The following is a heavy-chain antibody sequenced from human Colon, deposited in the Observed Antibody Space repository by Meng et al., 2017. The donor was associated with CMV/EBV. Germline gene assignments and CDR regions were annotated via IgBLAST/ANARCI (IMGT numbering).Heavy chain of an antibody. V-gene: IGHV3-30*04. Sequence: VQLAESGGVVVQPGGSLRLSCAASGFTFSSYAMHWVRQAPGKGLEWVAVISYDGTTKYYADSVKGRFTISRDNSKNTVYLQMNSLRGEDTAVYYCARDEAPWGQGTLVTVSS. CDR3: ARDEAP. CDR1: GFTFSSYA. CDR2: ISYDGTTK. J-gene: IGHJ5*02.